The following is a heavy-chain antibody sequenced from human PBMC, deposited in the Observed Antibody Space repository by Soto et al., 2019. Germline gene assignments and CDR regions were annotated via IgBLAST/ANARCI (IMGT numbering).Heavy chain of an antibody. CDR1: GYTFTKYF. V-gene: IGHV1-46*01. Sequence: QVQLVQSGAEVKEPGASVKVSCKASGYTFTKYFMHWVRLAPGQGLEWMGIINPSSGTANFAQKFQGRVTMTRDTSTTTVYMEVNSLTSEDTAVYYCARTSRVYSSGCADHWGQGTLVTVSS. CDR2: INPSSGTA. D-gene: IGHD5-18*01. CDR3: ARTSRVYSSGCADH. J-gene: IGHJ5*02.